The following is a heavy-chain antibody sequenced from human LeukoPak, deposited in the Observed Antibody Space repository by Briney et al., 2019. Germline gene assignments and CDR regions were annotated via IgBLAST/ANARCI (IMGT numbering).Heavy chain of an antibody. V-gene: IGHV3-21*01. CDR3: ATETALAQN. CDR1: GFTFSTST. Sequence: GGSLRLSCAASGFTFSTSTMSWVRQAPGKGLEWVSSPCGSSSYIYYADSVKGRFTISRDNAKKSLYLQMDSLRAEDTAIYFCATETALAQNWGQGTLVTVSS. J-gene: IGHJ4*02. D-gene: IGHD3-3*02. CDR2: PCGSSSYI.